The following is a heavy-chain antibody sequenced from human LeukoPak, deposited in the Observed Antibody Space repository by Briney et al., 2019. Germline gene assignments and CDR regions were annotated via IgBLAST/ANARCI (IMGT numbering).Heavy chain of an antibody. Sequence: GSLRLSCAASGFTFSNYWMSWVRQAPGKGLEWVANIREDGSEKYYVDSVKGRFTISRDNARNSLYLQMNSLRAEDTAVYYCASGRQLGYWGQGTLVTVSS. V-gene: IGHV3-7*01. CDR3: ASGRQLGY. CDR2: IREDGSEK. J-gene: IGHJ4*02. D-gene: IGHD6-13*01. CDR1: GFTFSNYW.